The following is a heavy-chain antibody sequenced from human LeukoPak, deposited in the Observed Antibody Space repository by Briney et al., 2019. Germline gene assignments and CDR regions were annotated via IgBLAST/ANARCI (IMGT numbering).Heavy chain of an antibody. Sequence: SGGSLRLSCAGSGFTFSGYSLNWVRQAPGKGLEWVSIVYSGGDKYYADSVKGRFTISRDDSKNTLYLQMSSLRGEDTAIYYCARAWDFVVGAFDLWGQGTMVTVSS. J-gene: IGHJ3*01. CDR1: GFTFSGYS. D-gene: IGHD2-2*01. CDR3: ARAWDFVVGAFDL. CDR2: VYSGGDK. V-gene: IGHV3-53*01.